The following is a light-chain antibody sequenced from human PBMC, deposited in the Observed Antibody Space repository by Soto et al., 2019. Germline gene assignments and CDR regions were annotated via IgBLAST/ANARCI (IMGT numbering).Light chain of an antibody. CDR1: SIDVGSYNY. V-gene: IGLV2-14*01. J-gene: IGLJ2*01. CDR3: SSYTTSSTHVV. CDR2: DVS. Sequence: QSALTQPASVSGSPGQSITISCTGTSIDVGSYNYVSWYQQYPGKAPKLIIYDVSNRPSGVSYRFSGSKSGNTASLTISGLQAEDEAEYYCSSYTTSSTHVVFGGGTKLTVL.